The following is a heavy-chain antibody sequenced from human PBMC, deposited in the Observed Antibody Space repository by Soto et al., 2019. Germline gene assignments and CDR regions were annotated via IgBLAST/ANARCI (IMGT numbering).Heavy chain of an antibody. CDR1: GGSFSGYY. V-gene: IGHV4-34*01. Sequence: PSETLSLTCAVYGGSFSGYYWSWIRQPPGKGLEWIGEINHSGSTNYNPSLKSRVTISIDMSKNQFSLNLTSVTAADTAVYYCAIRLGWLQHYWGQGIQVTVSS. CDR2: INHSGST. J-gene: IGHJ4*02. D-gene: IGHD2-21*01. CDR3: AIRLGWLQHY.